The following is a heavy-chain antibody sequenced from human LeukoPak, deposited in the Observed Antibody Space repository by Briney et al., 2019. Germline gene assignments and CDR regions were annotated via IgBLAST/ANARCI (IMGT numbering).Heavy chain of an antibody. Sequence: PSETLSLTCTVSGGPIHTYYWNWIRQPPGKGLEWIAYISYSGNSNYNPSLKSRVTIPVDTSKSQFSLKLSSVTTADTAVYYCARGGGSPEFWGQGTQVTVSS. V-gene: IGHV4-59*01. D-gene: IGHD1-26*01. CDR1: GGPIHTYY. CDR2: ISYSGNS. CDR3: ARGGGSPEF. J-gene: IGHJ4*02.